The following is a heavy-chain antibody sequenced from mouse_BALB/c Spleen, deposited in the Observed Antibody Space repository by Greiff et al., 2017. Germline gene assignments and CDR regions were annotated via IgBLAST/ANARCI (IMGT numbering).Heavy chain of an antibody. CDR1: GFTFSSYA. J-gene: IGHJ3*01. D-gene: IGHD2-4*01. CDR2: ISSGGSYT. Sequence: EVQGVESGGGLVKPGGSLKLSCAASGFTFSSYAMSWVRQTPEKRLEWVATISSGGSYTYYPDSVKGRFTISRDNAKNTLYLQMSSLRSEDTAMYYCARLYYDYDGGFAYWGQGTLVTVSA. CDR3: ARLYYDYDGGFAY. V-gene: IGHV5-9-3*01.